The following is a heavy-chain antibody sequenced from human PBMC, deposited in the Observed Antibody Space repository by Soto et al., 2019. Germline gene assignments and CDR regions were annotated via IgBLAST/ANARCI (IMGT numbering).Heavy chain of an antibody. D-gene: IGHD1-1*01. CDR2: ISGSGGST. CDR1: GCSFGSYA. J-gene: IGHJ4*02. CDR3: AKEGYPNPRFDY. V-gene: IGHV3-23*01. Sequence: GGSVRLSCAASGCSFGSYALSWVRQAPGKGLEWVSAISGSGGSTYYADSVKGRFTISRDNSKNTLYLQMNSLRAEDTAVYYCAKEGYPNPRFDYWGQGTLVTVSS.